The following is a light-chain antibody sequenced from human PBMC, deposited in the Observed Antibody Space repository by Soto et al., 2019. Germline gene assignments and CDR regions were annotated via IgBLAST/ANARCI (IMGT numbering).Light chain of an antibody. CDR1: QSVLYSSNDKNF. J-gene: IGKJ4*01. V-gene: IGKV4-1*01. Sequence: DIVMTQSPDSLAVSLGERATINCKSSQSVLYSSNDKNFLAWYQQKAGQPPKLLIYWASTRKSGVPDRFSGSGSGTDLTLTISSLQAEDVAVYYCQQYFGTPLTFGGGTKLEIK. CDR3: QQYFGTPLT. CDR2: WAS.